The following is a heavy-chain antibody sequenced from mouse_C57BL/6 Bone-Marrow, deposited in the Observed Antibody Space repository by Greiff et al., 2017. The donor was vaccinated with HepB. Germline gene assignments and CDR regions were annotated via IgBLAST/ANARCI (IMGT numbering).Heavy chain of an antibody. CDR1: GYTFTDYE. V-gene: IGHV1-15*01. CDR2: IDPETGGT. Sequence: QVHVKQSGAELVRPGASVTLSCKASGYTFTDYEMHWVKQTPVHGLEWIGAIDPETGGTAYNQKFKGKAILTADKSSSTAYMELRSLTSEDSAVYYCTRLPFYYGSSHWYFDVWGTGTTVTVSS. J-gene: IGHJ1*03. CDR3: TRLPFYYGSSHWYFDV. D-gene: IGHD1-1*01.